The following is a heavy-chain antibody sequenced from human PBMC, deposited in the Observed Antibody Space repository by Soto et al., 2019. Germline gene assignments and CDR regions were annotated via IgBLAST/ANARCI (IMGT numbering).Heavy chain of an antibody. Sequence: QVQLQESGPGLVKSSETLSLTCTVSGGSISNSYWSWIRQPPGKGLEWIGFIFRTGSTNYHPSVKSRVTMSVDTSKNQFSLNLRSVTAADTAVYYCARPSKEWLANDAVYIWGQGKMVTVSS. CDR1: GGSISNSY. D-gene: IGHD6-19*01. J-gene: IGHJ3*02. CDR2: IFRTGST. V-gene: IGHV4-59*08. CDR3: ARPSKEWLANDAVYI.